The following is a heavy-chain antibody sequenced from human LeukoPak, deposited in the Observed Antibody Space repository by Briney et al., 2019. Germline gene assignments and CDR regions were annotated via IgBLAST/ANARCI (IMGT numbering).Heavy chain of an antibody. D-gene: IGHD2/OR15-2a*01. J-gene: IGHJ4*02. CDR3: ARDWGSSSFYLVI. CDR1: GFTFSSNG. CDR2: TQNDGNNK. V-gene: IGHV3-30*02. Sequence: AGSLRLSCAASGFTFSSNGMHWVRQAQGKGLEWVAFTQNDGNNKKYADSGKGRFTISRDNSKNTLYLQMNSLRAEDTAVYYCARDWGSSSFYLVIWGQGTLVSVSS.